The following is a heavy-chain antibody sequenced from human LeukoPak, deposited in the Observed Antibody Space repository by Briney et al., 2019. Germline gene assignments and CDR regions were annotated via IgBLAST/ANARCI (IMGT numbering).Heavy chain of an antibody. J-gene: IGHJ4*02. CDR1: GFTFSSYA. V-gene: IGHV3-23*01. D-gene: IGHD2-2*01. Sequence: GGSLRLSCAASGFTFSSYAMSWVRQAPGKGLEWASAISGSGGSTYYADSVKGRFTISRDNSKNTLYLQMNSLRAEDTAVYYCAKVERGGYCSSTSCYPFDYWGQGTLVTVSS. CDR3: AKVERGGYCSSTSCYPFDY. CDR2: ISGSGGST.